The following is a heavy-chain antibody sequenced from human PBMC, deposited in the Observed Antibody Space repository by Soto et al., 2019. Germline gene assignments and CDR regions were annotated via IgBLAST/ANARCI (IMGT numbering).Heavy chain of an antibody. CDR3: ARQHCSSTSCYPDS. J-gene: IGHJ5*01. CDR1: GYSFTSYW. Sequence: PGESLKISCKGSGYSFTSYWVAWVRQMPGKGLEWMGIIYPDDSDTRYSPSLQGQVTMSADKSISTVYLQWSSLKASDSAMYFCARQHCSSTSCYPDSWGQGTLVTVSS. CDR2: IYPDDSDT. D-gene: IGHD2-2*01. V-gene: IGHV5-51*01.